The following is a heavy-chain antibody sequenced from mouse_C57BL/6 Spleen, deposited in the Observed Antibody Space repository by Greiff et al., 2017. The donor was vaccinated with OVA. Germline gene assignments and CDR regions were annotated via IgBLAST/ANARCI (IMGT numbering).Heavy chain of an antibody. J-gene: IGHJ4*01. D-gene: IGHD2-2*01. Sequence: EVQGVESGPELVKPGASVKMSCKASGYTFTDYNMHWVKQSHGKSLEWIGYINPNNGGTSYNQKFKGKATLTVNKSSSTAYMELRSLTSGDSAVYYCAREVTYYAMDYWGQGTSVTVSS. V-gene: IGHV1-22*01. CDR1: GYTFTDYN. CDR2: INPNNGGT. CDR3: AREVTYYAMDY.